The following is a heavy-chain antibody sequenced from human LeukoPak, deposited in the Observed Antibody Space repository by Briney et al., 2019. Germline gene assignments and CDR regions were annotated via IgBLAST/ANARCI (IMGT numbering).Heavy chain of an antibody. Sequence: GESLKISCKGSGYSFTSYWIGWVRQMPGKGLEWMGIIYPGDSDTRYSPSFQGQVTISADKSISTAYLQWSSLKASDTAMCYCARSAPTAYYGSGRGIGFDPWGQGTLVTVSS. V-gene: IGHV5-51*01. CDR1: GYSFTSYW. J-gene: IGHJ5*02. D-gene: IGHD3-10*01. CDR2: IYPGDSDT. CDR3: ARSAPTAYYGSGRGIGFDP.